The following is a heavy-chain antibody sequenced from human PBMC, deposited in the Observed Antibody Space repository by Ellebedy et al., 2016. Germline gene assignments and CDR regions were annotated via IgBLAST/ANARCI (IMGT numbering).Heavy chain of an antibody. D-gene: IGHD2-15*01. Sequence: ASVKVSCKASGYTFTSYGISWVRQAPGQGLEWMGWISAYNGNTNYAQKLQGRVTMTTDTSTSTAYMELRSLRSDDTAVYYCARDPCSGGSCYSAAYYGMDVWGQGTTVTVSS. V-gene: IGHV1-18*01. CDR3: ARDPCSGGSCYSAAYYGMDV. CDR2: ISAYNGNT. J-gene: IGHJ6*02. CDR1: GYTFTSYG.